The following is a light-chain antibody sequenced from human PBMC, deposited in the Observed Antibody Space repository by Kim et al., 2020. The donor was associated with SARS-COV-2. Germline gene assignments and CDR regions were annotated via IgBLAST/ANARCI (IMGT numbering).Light chain of an antibody. CDR2: QDN. CDR3: QAWDSSTAV. J-gene: IGLJ2*01. V-gene: IGLV3-1*01. CDR1: KLGDKY. Sequence: VTPGQTASITCSGDKLGDKYACWYQQKPGQSPVLVIYQDNKRPSGIPERFSGSNSGNTATLTISGTQAMDEADYYCQAWDSSTAVFGGGTQLTVL.